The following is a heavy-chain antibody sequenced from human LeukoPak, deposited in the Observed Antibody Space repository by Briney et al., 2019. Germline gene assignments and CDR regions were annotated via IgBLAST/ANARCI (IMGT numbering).Heavy chain of an antibody. CDR3: ARGGYYGSGSFPDY. D-gene: IGHD3-10*01. CDR1: GYTFTGYY. Sequence: ASVKVSCKASGYTFTGYYIHWARQAPGQGLEWMGWVNANSGDTKYAQKFQGRVSMTRDTSISTAYMELSGLRSDDTAVYYCARGGYYGSGSFPDYWGQGTLVTVSS. CDR2: VNANSGDT. J-gene: IGHJ4*02. V-gene: IGHV1-2*02.